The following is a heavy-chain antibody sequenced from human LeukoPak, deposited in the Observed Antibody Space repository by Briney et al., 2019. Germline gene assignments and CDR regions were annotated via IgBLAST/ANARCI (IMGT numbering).Heavy chain of an antibody. CDR1: GGSISSGSYY. CDR3: ARSCIVGAQGAFDI. CDR2: IYTSGST. J-gene: IGHJ3*02. Sequence: PSQTLSLTCTVSGGSISSGSYYWSWIRQPAGKGLEWIGRIYTSGSTNYNPSLKSRVTISVDASKTQSSLKLSSVTAADTAVYYCARSCIVGAQGAFDIWGQGTMVTVSS. V-gene: IGHV4-61*02. D-gene: IGHD1-26*01.